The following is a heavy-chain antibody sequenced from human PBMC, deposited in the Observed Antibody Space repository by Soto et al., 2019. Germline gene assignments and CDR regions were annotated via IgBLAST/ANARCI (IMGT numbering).Heavy chain of an antibody. V-gene: IGHV1-69*06. CDR3: ARGPHYDYIHRAGSYYNMDF. D-gene: IGHD3-16*01. Sequence: SVKVSCKASGGTFSNYTINWVRQAPGQGLEWMGGIIPLFGSPIYAQKFQGRVTITADTSTSTVYMDLSSLTSEDTAVYYCARGPHYDYIHRAGSYYNMDFWCQGTTVTVSS. J-gene: IGHJ6*02. CDR1: GGTFSNYT. CDR2: IIPLFGSP.